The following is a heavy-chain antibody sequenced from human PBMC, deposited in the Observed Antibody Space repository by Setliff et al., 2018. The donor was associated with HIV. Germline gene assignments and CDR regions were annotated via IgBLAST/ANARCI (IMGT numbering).Heavy chain of an antibody. V-gene: IGHV4-34*01. CDR1: NASFSDYY. CDR3: AGRAYGPLEH. D-gene: IGHD4-17*01. J-gene: IGHJ4*02. Sequence: SETLSLTCAVYNASFSDYYRGWIRQAPGKGPEWIGEINQSGSTNYNSSLRSRVTMSINLSKNQFSLKLTSVTAADTAVYYCAGRAYGPLEHWGQGNQVTVSS. CDR2: INQSGST.